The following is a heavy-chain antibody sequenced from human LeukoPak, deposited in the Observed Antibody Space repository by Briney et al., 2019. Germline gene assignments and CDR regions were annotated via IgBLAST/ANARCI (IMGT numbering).Heavy chain of an antibody. CDR1: GYSLNNYW. V-gene: IGHV5-51*01. CDR3: VRLGYGDEGDY. J-gene: IGHJ4*02. Sequence: EALKISLNGSGYSLNNYWIDLVRQMPGKGLEWVGIIYPAYSDTIYSLSFQGQVSISAEKSISTAYLQWSSLKASDTAMYYCVRLGYGDEGDYWGQGTLVTVS. D-gene: IGHD4-17*01. CDR2: IYPAYSDT.